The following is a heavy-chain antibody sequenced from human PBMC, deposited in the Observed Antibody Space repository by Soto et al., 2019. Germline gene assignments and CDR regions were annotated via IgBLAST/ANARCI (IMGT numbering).Heavy chain of an antibody. CDR1: GYTFTSYD. CDR2: MNPNNGNT. V-gene: IGHV1-8*01. J-gene: IGHJ6*02. Sequence: QVQLVQSGAEVKKPGASVKVSCKAYGYTFTSYDINWVRQATGQGLEWMGWMNPNNGNTGYAQKFQGRVTMTRNTFISTAYMELSSLRSEDTAVYYCARQYYDFWSGYNYGMDVWGQGTTVTVSS. D-gene: IGHD3-3*01. CDR3: ARQYYDFWSGYNYGMDV.